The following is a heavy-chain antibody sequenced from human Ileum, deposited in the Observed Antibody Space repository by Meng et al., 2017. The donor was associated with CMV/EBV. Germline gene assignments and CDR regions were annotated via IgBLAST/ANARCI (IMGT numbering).Heavy chain of an antibody. D-gene: IGHD6-13*01. CDR1: GYNFTAYY. Sequence: CTGSGYNFTAYYMHWVRQAPGQGLEWMGWISPNSGVTKYAQQFQGRVTMTRDTSISTAYMEVTRLRSDDTAVYYCARGYSSSWYLFDPWGQGILVTVSS. J-gene: IGHJ5*02. CDR3: ARGYSSSWYLFDP. V-gene: IGHV1-2*02. CDR2: ISPNSGVT.